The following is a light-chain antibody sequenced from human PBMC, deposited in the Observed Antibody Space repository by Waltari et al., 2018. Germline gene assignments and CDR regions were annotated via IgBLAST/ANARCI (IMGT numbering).Light chain of an antibody. V-gene: IGLV1-44*01. Sequence: QSVLTQPSSASGTPGQRVTISCSGSSSNIGTNTVNWYQHLPGTAPKVLIYSDNQRHSGVPNRVSGSKSGTSASLAIVGVQSEDEADYCCVAWDDSLNAYVFGTGTKVTVL. CDR1: SSNIGTNT. CDR3: VAWDDSLNAYV. CDR2: SDN. J-gene: IGLJ1*01.